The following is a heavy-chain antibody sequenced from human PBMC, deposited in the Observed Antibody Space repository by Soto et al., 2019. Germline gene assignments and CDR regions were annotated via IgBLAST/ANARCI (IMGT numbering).Heavy chain of an antibody. V-gene: IGHV2-26*01. CDR3: ARSIAVAGELSFDY. J-gene: IGHJ4*02. CDR2: IFSNDEK. Sequence: QVTLKESGPVLVKPTETLTLTCTVSGFSLSNARMGVSWIRQPPGTTLEWLAHIFSNDEKSYSTSLKSRLTISKDTSKSQVVLTMTNMDPVDTATYYCARSIAVAGELSFDYWGQGTLVTVSS. CDR1: GFSLSNARMG. D-gene: IGHD6-19*01.